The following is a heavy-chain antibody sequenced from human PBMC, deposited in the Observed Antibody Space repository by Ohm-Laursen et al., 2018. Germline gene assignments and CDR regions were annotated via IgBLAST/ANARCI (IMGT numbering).Heavy chain of an antibody. CDR3: ARLYSSTYPVDY. D-gene: IGHD2-2*01. CDR2: IHTSGST. Sequence: GTLSLTCTVSGGSISGYYWSWIRQPAGKGLQWIGRIHTSGSTNYNPSLKSRVTMSADTSKNQFSLKLNSVTAADTAVYYCARLYSSTYPVDYWGQGTLVTVSS. J-gene: IGHJ4*02. CDR1: GGSISGYY. V-gene: IGHV4-4*07.